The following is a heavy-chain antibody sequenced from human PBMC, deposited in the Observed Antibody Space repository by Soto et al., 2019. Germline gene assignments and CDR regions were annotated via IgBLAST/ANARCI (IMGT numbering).Heavy chain of an antibody. CDR2: FYWDDDK. V-gene: IGHV2-5*02. CDR1: GFSLSSIGMG. D-gene: IGHD5-12*01. J-gene: IGHJ4*02. CDR3: ARLTRGVYDSGRLWEKFDY. Sequence: QITVKESGLTLVKPTETLTLTCTFSGFSLSSIGMGVGWIRQPPGKALEWLALFYWDDDKRYSPSLSSRLTITKDPSKNEVDLTMTNMDPVDTATYYCARLTRGVYDSGRLWEKFDYWGQGTLVTVSS.